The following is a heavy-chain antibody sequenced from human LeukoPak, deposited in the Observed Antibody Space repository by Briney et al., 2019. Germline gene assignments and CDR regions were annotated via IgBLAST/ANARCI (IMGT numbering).Heavy chain of an antibody. CDR1: GGSFSGYY. CDR2: IDHSGST. D-gene: IGHD3-10*01. J-gene: IGHJ6*04. CDR3: ARGQGRYYYGSGTSRWDYGMDV. V-gene: IGHV4-34*01. Sequence: LSETLSLTCAVCGGSFSGYYWSWIRQPPGKGLEWIGEIDHSGSTNYNPSLKSRVTISVDTSKNQFSLKLSSVTAADTAVYYCARGQGRYYYGSGTSRWDYGMDVWGKGTTVTVSS.